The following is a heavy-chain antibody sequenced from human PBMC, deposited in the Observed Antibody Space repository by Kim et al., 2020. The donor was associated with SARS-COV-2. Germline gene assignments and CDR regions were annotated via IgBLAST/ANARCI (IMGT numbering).Heavy chain of an antibody. J-gene: IGHJ4*02. CDR3: ARGEGDY. CDR2: ISYDGSNK. Sequence: GGSLRLSCAASGFTFSSYAMHWVRQAPGKGLEWVAVISYDGSNKYYADSVKGRFTISRDNSKNTLYLQMNSLRAEDTAVYYCARGEGDYCGQGTLVTLSS. CDR1: GFTFSSYA. V-gene: IGHV3-30-3*01.